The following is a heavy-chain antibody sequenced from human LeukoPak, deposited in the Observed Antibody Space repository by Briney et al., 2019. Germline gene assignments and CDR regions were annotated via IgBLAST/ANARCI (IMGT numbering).Heavy chain of an antibody. CDR1: RFTFSGYG. D-gene: IGHD3-16*01. CDR2: IRYDGTIK. Sequence: GGSLRLSCAASRFTFSGYGMHWVRQAPGKGLEWVAFIRYDGTIKYYTDSVKGRFTISRDNSKNTLYLQMNSLRAEDTAVYYCARFYGGSALDNWGQGTMVTVSS. J-gene: IGHJ3*02. CDR3: ARFYGGSALDN. V-gene: IGHV3-30*02.